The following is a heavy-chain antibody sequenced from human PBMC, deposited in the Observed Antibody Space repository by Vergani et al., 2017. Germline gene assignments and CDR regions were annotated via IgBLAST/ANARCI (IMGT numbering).Heavy chain of an antibody. V-gene: IGHV3-30*18. CDR1: GFTFSSYG. Sequence: QVQLVESGGGVVQPGRSLRLSCAASGFTFSSYGMHWVRQAPGKGLEWVAVISYDGSNKYYADSVKGRFTISRDNSKNTVYLQMNSLRAEDTAVYYCANGGYSSGWYGTIPFDYWGQGTLVTVSS. D-gene: IGHD6-19*01. CDR2: ISYDGSNK. CDR3: ANGGYSSGWYGTIPFDY. J-gene: IGHJ4*02.